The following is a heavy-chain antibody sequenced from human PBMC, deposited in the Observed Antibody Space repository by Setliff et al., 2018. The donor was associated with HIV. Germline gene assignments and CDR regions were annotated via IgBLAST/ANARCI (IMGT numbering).Heavy chain of an antibody. CDR2: IYYSGST. V-gene: IGHV4-31*03. CDR3: AGEATMINAFDI. Sequence: SETLSLTCTVSGGSISSGGYYWSWIRQHPGKGLEWIGYIYYSGSTYYNPSLKSRVTISVDTSKNQFSLKLSSVTAADTAVYYCAGEATMINAFDIWGQGTMVTVSS. J-gene: IGHJ3*02. D-gene: IGHD3-22*01. CDR1: GGSISSGGYY.